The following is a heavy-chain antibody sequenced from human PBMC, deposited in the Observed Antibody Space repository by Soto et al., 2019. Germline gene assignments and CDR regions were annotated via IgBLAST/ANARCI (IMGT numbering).Heavy chain of an antibody. J-gene: IGHJ4*02. Sequence: GASVKVSCKASGYTFITYGMSWVRQAPGQGLDWMGWISTYNGDTKYADRLQGRVTMTTDTTTGTAYMELRSLRSDDTAVYYCARGPTDYYDKSGDYSLAYWGQGTLVTVSS. CDR1: GYTFITYG. CDR3: ARGPTDYYDKSGDYSLAY. CDR2: ISTYNGDT. V-gene: IGHV1-18*01. D-gene: IGHD3-22*01.